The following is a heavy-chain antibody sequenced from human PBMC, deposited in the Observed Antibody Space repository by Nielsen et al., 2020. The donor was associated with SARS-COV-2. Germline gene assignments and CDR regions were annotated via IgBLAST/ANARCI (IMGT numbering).Heavy chain of an antibody. CDR1: GFTFSDSS. V-gene: IGHV3-73*01. J-gene: IGHJ3*02. CDR3: ARVNPTSGSWFDAFDI. Sequence: GESLKISCAASGFTFSDSSMNWVRQASGKGLEWLGRIRSKANDYATEYPASVKGRFTISRDDSKNTAYLLMNSLKIDDTAVYYCARVNPTSGSWFDAFDIWGQGTLVTVSS. D-gene: IGHD1-26*01. CDR2: IRSKANDYAT.